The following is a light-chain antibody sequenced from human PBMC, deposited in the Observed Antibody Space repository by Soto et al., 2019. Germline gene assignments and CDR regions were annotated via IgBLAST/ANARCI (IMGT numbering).Light chain of an antibody. CDR3: QQYGSSSIT. J-gene: IGKJ5*01. V-gene: IGKV2-30*01. CDR2: LVS. CDR1: QIVVYSNGNTY. Sequence: VVMTQSPGALPVTLGQPSSICVSASQIVVYSNGNTYFNWFQHRPGQSPRRLIFLVSNRDSGVPDRFSGSGSGTDFTLTISRLEPEDFAVYYCQQYGSSSITFGQGTRLE.